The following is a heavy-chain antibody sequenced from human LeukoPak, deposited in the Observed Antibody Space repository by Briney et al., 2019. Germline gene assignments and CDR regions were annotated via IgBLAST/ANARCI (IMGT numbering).Heavy chain of an antibody. V-gene: IGHV1-2*02. J-gene: IGHJ4*02. CDR1: GYTINSYA. CDR2: VNPTSGGT. D-gene: IGHD5-24*01. CDR3: ARVVVRDANNYKDY. Sequence: ASVKVSCKASGYTINSYAMNWVRQAPGQGLEWMGWVNPTSGGTNYAQKFQGRVTMTRDTSISTAYMELSRLRSDDTAVYYCARVVVRDANNYKDYWGQGTLVTVSS.